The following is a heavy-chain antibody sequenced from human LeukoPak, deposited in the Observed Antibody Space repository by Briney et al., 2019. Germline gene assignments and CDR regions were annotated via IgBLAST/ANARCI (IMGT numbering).Heavy chain of an antibody. D-gene: IGHD3-16*01. V-gene: IGHV4-59*12. CDR2: IFHSGST. CDR3: ARGGGRSGYYMDV. J-gene: IGHJ6*03. CDR1: GGSISSYY. Sequence: SETLSLTCTVSGGSISSYYWSWIRQPPGKGLEWIGCIFHSGSTNYNPSLKSRVNISLDTSKNQFSLKLSSVTAADTAVYYCARGGGRSGYYMDVWGKGTTVTVSS.